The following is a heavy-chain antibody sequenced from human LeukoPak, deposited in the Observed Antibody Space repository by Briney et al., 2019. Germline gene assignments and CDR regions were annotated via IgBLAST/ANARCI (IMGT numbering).Heavy chain of an antibody. CDR2: INHSGST. CDR1: GGSFSGYY. Sequence: SETLSLTCAVYGGSFSGYYWSWIRQPPGKGLEWIGEINHSGSTNYNPSLKSRVTISVDTSKNQFSLKLRSVTAADTAVYYCARRTRGTYGADYYYSYYMDVWGKGTPVTVSS. D-gene: IGHD4-17*01. CDR3: ARRTRGTYGADYYYSYYMDV. J-gene: IGHJ6*03. V-gene: IGHV4-34*01.